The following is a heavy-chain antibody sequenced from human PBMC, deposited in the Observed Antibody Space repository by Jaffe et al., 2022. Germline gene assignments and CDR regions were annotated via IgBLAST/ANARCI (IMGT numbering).Heavy chain of an antibody. J-gene: IGHJ3*02. Sequence: EVQLVESGGGLVKPGGSLRLSCAASGFTFSSYSMNWVRQAPGKGLEWVSSISSSSSYIYYADSVKGRFTISRDNAKNSLYLQMNSLRAEDTAVYYCARDRIAVAGTFGDAFDIWGQGTMVTVSS. CDR3: ARDRIAVAGTFGDAFDI. CDR1: GFTFSSYS. D-gene: IGHD6-19*01. V-gene: IGHV3-21*01. CDR2: ISSSSSYI.